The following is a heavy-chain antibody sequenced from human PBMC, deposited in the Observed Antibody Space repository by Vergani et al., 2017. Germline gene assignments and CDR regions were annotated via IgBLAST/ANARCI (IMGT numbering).Heavy chain of an antibody. Sequence: QVQLVQSGAEVKKPGSSVKVSCKASGGTFSSYAISWVRQAPGQGLEWMGRIIPIFGTANYAQKFQGRVTITADESTSTAYMELSSLRSEDTAVYYCARDRDYGSGSSDYNWFDPWGQGTLVTVSS. CDR1: GGTFSSYA. J-gene: IGHJ5*02. D-gene: IGHD3-10*01. CDR2: IIPIFGTA. V-gene: IGHV1-69*13. CDR3: ARDRDYGSGSSDYNWFDP.